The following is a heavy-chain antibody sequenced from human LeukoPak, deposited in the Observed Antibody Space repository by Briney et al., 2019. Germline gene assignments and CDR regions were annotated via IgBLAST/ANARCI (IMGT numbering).Heavy chain of an antibody. CDR1: GGSFSGYY. V-gene: IGHV4-34*01. CDR3: ARVPTEYGSGIAY. CDR2: INHSGST. J-gene: IGHJ4*02. Sequence: SETLSLTCAVYGGSFSGYYWSWIRQPPGKGLEWIGEINHSGSTNYNPSLKSRVTISVDTSKNQFSLKLSSVTAADTAVYYCARVPTEYGSGIAYWGQGTLVTVSS. D-gene: IGHD3-10*01.